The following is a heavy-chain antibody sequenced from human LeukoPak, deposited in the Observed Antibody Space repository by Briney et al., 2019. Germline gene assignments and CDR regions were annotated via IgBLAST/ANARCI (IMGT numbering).Heavy chain of an antibody. CDR1: GYSISSGYY. V-gene: IGHV4-38-2*02. CDR2: IYHSGST. CDR3: ARDNPWNWFDP. J-gene: IGHJ5*02. Sequence: SETLSLTCTVSGYSISSGYYWDWIRQPPGKGLEWIGSIYHSGSTSYNPSLKSRVTISVDRSRNQFSLKLASVTAADTAVYYCARDNPWNWFDPWGQGTLVTVSS.